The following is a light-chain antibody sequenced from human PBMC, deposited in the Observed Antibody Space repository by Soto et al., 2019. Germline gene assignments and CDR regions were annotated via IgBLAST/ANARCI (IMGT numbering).Light chain of an antibody. V-gene: IGKV3-20*01. Sequence: EIVVTQSPATVSLSTGERATLSCRASQSLSSYLAWYQQKPGQAPRLLIYGASIRAAGIPDRFSGSGSGTDFTLTISRLEPEDCAGYYCQHYGSVPVPFGQVTRLAIK. CDR3: QHYGSVPVP. CDR1: QSLSSY. CDR2: GAS. J-gene: IGKJ5*01.